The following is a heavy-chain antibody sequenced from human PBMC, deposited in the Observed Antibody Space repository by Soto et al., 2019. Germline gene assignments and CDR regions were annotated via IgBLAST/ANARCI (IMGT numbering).Heavy chain of an antibody. CDR2: INANNGNT. J-gene: IGHJ6*02. CDR1: GYTFTGYY. Sequence: ASVKVSCKASGYTFTGYYMHWVRQAPGQGLEWMGWINANNGNTNYAQKLQGRVTMTTDTSTSTAYMELRSLRSDDTAVYYCARVGELGYCSSTSCYGRNDYYGMDVWGQGTTVTVSS. CDR3: ARVGELGYCSSTSCYGRNDYYGMDV. V-gene: IGHV1-18*04. D-gene: IGHD2-2*01.